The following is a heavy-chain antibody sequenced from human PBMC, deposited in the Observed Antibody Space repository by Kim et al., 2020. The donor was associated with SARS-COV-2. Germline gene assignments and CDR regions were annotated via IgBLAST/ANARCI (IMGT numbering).Heavy chain of an antibody. V-gene: IGHV4-59*01. J-gene: IGHJ4*02. CDR3: ARVNYDYIWGSYVDY. Sequence: PSLQSRVTISVDTSKNQFSLKLSSVTAADTAVYYCARVNYDYIWGSYVDYWGQGTLVTVSS. D-gene: IGHD3-16*01.